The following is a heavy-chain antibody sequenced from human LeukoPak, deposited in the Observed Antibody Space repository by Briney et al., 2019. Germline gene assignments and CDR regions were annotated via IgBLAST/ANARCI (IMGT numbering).Heavy chain of an antibody. D-gene: IGHD6-13*01. CDR1: GGSFSGYY. CDR3: ARARGSSSWYGYFDY. J-gene: IGHJ4*02. Sequence: SETLSLTCAVYGGSFSGYYWSWIRQPPGKGLEWIGEINHSGSTNYNPSLKSRVTISVDTSKNQFSLKLSSVTAADTAVYYCARARGSSSWYGYFDYWGQGTLVTVSS. CDR2: INHSGST. V-gene: IGHV4-34*01.